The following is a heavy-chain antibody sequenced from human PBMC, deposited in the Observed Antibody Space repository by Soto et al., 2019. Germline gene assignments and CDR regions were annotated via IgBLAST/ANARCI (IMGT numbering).Heavy chain of an antibody. V-gene: IGHV4-59*01. CDR3: ASQLHCSGGSCPGAYFQH. CDR2: IYYSGST. D-gene: IGHD2-15*01. CDR1: GGSISSYY. J-gene: IGHJ1*01. Sequence: PSETLSLTCTVSGGSISSYYWSWIRQPPGKGLEWIGYIYYSGSTNYNPSLKSRVTISVDTSKNQFSLKLSSVTAADTAVYYCASQLHCSGGSCPGAYFQHWGQGTLVTVSS.